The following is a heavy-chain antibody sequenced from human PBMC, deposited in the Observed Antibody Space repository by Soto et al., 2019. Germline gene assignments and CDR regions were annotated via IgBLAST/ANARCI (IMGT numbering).Heavy chain of an antibody. Sequence: SETLSLTCSVSGDSISNSRFYWAWIRQPPGEGLEWIGSIYHTGNAYYNPSLKSRVTISVDTSKNQFSLKLTSVTAVDAALYYCARDFFDSSGYTTNWFDPWGQGTLVTVSS. CDR2: IYHTGNA. CDR3: ARDFFDSSGYTTNWFDP. J-gene: IGHJ5*02. D-gene: IGHD3-22*01. V-gene: IGHV4-39*01. CDR1: GDSISNSRFY.